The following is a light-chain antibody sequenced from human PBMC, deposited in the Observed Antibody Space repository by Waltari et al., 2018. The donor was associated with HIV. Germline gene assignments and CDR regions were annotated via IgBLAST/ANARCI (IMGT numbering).Light chain of an antibody. J-gene: IGLJ2*01. CDR2: EVT. V-gene: IGLV2-8*01. CDR1: SSDRCGLDY. CDR3: SSYAGSNNLI. Sequence: QSALTPPLSAYGSPGQAVNISCHGTSSDRCGLDYFLWYPQPPGKAPKLSLYEVTKRPSGVPDRFSGSKSGNTASLTVSGLQTEDEADYYCSSYAGSNNLIFGGGTKLTVL.